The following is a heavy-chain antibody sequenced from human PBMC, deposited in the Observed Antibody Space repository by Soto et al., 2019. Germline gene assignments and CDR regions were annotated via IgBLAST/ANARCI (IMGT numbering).Heavy chain of an antibody. Sequence: SETLSLTCTVSGGSIYTGGFYWSWIRQLPGKGLEWLGYIYYTGSTQYTPSLKSRLSISTDTSDNQFSLRLNSVTAADTAVYYCATSLVTSRARVDYWGQGTPVTVSS. CDR3: ATSLVTSRARVDY. D-gene: IGHD1-26*01. V-gene: IGHV4-31*03. CDR2: IYYTGST. CDR1: GGSIYTGGFY. J-gene: IGHJ4*02.